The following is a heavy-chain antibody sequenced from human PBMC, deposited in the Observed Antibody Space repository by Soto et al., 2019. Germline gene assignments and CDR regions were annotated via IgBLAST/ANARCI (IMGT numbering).Heavy chain of an antibody. Sequence: ASVKVSCKASGGTFSSYAISWVRQAPGQGLEWMGGIIPIFGTANYAQKFQGRVTITADESTSTAYMELSSLRSEDTAVYYCARDRLEIDTYYYYGMDVWGQGTTVTVSS. CDR3: ARDRLEIDTYYYYGMDV. CDR2: IIPIFGTA. CDR1: GGTFSSYA. D-gene: IGHD1-1*01. V-gene: IGHV1-69*13. J-gene: IGHJ6*02.